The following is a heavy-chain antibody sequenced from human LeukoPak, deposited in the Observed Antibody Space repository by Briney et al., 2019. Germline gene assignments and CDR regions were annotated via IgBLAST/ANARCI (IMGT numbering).Heavy chain of an antibody. D-gene: IGHD3-10*01. CDR1: GYTFTGYN. V-gene: IGHV1-2*02. CDR2: INPNSRGT. J-gene: IGHJ5*02. Sequence: ASVKVSCKASGYTFTGYNMHWVRQAPGQGLEWMGWINPNSRGTNYAQKFQGRVTMTRDTSISTAYMELSRLRSDDTAVFYCARDSVLLWFGESIRGWFDAWGQGTLVTVSS. CDR3: ARDSVLLWFGESIRGWFDA.